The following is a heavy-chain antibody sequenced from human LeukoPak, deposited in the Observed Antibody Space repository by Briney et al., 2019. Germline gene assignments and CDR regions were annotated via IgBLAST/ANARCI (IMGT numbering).Heavy chain of an antibody. D-gene: IGHD6-6*01. CDR3: ARGAYSSSSGWFAP. CDR1: GYSISSGYY. J-gene: IGHJ5*02. V-gene: IGHV4-38-2*02. CDR2: IYHSGST. Sequence: PSETLSLTCTVSGYSISSGYYWGWIRQPPGKGLEWIGSIYHSGSTYYNPSLKSRVTISVDTSKNQFSLKPSSVTAADTAVYYCARGAYSSSSGWFAPWGQGTLVTVSS.